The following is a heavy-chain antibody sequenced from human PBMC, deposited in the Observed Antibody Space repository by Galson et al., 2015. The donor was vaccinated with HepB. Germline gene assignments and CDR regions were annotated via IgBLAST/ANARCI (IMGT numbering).Heavy chain of an antibody. CDR2: ISSSSSYI. D-gene: IGHD1-1*01. CDR3: ARELESSYWYFDL. J-gene: IGHJ2*01. Sequence: SLRLSCAASGFTFSSYSMNWVRQAPGKGLEWVSSISSSSSYIYYADSVKGRFTISRDNAKNSLYLQMNSLRAEDTAVYYCARELESSYWYFDLWGRGTLVTVSS. V-gene: IGHV3-21*01. CDR1: GFTFSSYS.